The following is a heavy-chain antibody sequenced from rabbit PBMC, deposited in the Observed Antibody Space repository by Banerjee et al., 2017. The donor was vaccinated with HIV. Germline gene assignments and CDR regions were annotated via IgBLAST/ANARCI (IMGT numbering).Heavy chain of an antibody. D-gene: IGHD8-1*01. CDR3: ARDGAGGSYFAL. CDR1: GFDLNTYG. J-gene: IGHJ6*01. Sequence: QEQLVESGGGLVQPGGSLKLSCKASGFDLNTYGVSWVRQAPGKGLEWIGYIDPVFGATYYATWVNGRFTISSHNAQNTLYLQLNSLTAADTATYFCARDGAGGSYFALWGPGTLVTVS. CDR2: IDPVFGAT. V-gene: IGHV1S47*01.